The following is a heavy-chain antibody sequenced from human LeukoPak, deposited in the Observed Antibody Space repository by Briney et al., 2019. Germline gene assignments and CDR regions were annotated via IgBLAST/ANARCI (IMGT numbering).Heavy chain of an antibody. CDR1: GFTFSSYE. D-gene: IGHD5-18*01. Sequence: GGSLRLSCAASGFTFSSYEMNWVRQAPGKGLEWVANIKQDGSETYYVDSVKGRFTISRDNAKNSLYLQMNSLRDEDTAVYYCARGGSGYSYGKIDSWGQGILVTVSS. CDR2: IKQDGSET. J-gene: IGHJ4*02. V-gene: IGHV3-7*01. CDR3: ARGGSGYSYGKIDS.